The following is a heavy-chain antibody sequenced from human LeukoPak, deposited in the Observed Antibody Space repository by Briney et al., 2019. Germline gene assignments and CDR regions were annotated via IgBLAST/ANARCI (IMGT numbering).Heavy chain of an antibody. Sequence: SETLSLTCAVSGGSISSGGYYWSWIRQHPGKGLEWIGYIYYSGSTYYNPSLKSRVTISVDTSKNQFSLKLSSVTAADTAVYYCARDTTVIGAFDIWGQGTMVTVSS. D-gene: IGHD4-17*01. V-gene: IGHV4-31*11. J-gene: IGHJ3*02. CDR2: IYYSGST. CDR3: ARDTTVIGAFDI. CDR1: GGSISSGGYY.